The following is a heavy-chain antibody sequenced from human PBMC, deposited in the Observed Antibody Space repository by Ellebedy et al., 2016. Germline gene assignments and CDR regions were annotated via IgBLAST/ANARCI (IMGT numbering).Heavy chain of an antibody. J-gene: IGHJ4*02. CDR2: ISWNSVII. CDR1: GFTFDDYA. V-gene: IGHV3-9*01. D-gene: IGHD1-14*01. Sequence: GGSLRLXXAASGFTFDDYAMHWVRQAPGKGLEWVSGISWNSVIIGYADSVKGRFTISRDNAQNSLYLQMNSLRTEDTALYYCGKTRSYKTSPDYWGQGTLVTVSS. CDR3: GKTRSYKTSPDY.